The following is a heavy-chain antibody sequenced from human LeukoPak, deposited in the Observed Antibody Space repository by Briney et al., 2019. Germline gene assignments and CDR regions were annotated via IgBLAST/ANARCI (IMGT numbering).Heavy chain of an antibody. V-gene: IGHV4-39*01. J-gene: IGHJ3*02. CDR2: IYYSGST. D-gene: IGHD2-2*01. Sequence: PSETLSLTCTVSGGSISSSSYYWGWIRQPPGKGLEWIGGIYYSGSTYYNPSLKSRVTISVDTSKNQFSLKLSSVTAADTAVYYCARLCVASCEGHDAFDIWGQGTMVTVSS. CDR3: ARLCVASCEGHDAFDI. CDR1: GGSISSSSYY.